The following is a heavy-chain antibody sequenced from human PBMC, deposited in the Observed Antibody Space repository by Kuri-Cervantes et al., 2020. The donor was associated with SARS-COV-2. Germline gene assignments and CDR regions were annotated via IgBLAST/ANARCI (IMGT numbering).Heavy chain of an antibody. J-gene: IGHJ4*02. V-gene: IGHV5-51*01. Sequence: KVSCKGSGYSFTSYWIGWVRQMPGKGLEWMGIIYPGDSDTRYSPSFQGQVTISADKSISTAYLQWSSLKASDTAMYYCARGYCSGGSCYSEDYFDYWGQGTLVTVSS. CDR2: IYPGDSDT. CDR3: ARGYCSGGSCYSEDYFDY. CDR1: GYSFTSYW. D-gene: IGHD2-15*01.